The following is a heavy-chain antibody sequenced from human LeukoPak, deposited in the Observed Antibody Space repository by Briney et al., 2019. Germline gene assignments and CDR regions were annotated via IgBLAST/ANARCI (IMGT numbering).Heavy chain of an antibody. Sequence: GGSLRLSCAASGFTFSSYSMNWVRQAPGKGLEWGSSISRSSSYIYYADSVKGRFTISRDNAKNSLYLQMNSLRAEDTAVYYCARDRDYYDSSGSFDYWGQGTLVTVSS. D-gene: IGHD3-22*01. CDR2: ISRSSSYI. CDR3: ARDRDYYDSSGSFDY. J-gene: IGHJ4*02. CDR1: GFTFSSYS. V-gene: IGHV3-21*01.